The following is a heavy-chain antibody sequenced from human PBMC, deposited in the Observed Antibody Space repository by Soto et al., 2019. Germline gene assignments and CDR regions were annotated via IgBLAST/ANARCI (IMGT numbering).Heavy chain of an antibody. J-gene: IGHJ5*02. V-gene: IGHV1-3*01. CDR2: INAGNGNR. CDR3: ARGAPVVPAAISSWFDP. Sequence: GPSVKVSCKASGYTFTSYAMHWVRQAPGQRLEWMGWINAGNGNRKYSQKFQGRVTITRDTSASTAYMELSSLRSEDTAVYYCARGAPVVPAAISSWFDPWGQGTLVTVSS. D-gene: IGHD2-2*02. CDR1: GYTFTSYA.